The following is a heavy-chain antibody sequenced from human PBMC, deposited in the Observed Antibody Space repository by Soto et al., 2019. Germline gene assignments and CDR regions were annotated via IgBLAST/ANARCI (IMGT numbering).Heavy chain of an antibody. Sequence: SETLSLTCTVSGGSISSYYWSWIRQPPGKGLEWIGYIYYSGSTNYNPSLKSRVTISVDTSKNQFSLKLSSVTAADTAVYYCAIYPYSEDSAYWGQGTLVTV. V-gene: IGHV4-59*01. CDR3: AIYPYSEDSAY. CDR1: GGSISSYY. CDR2: IYYSGST. D-gene: IGHD3-16*01. J-gene: IGHJ4*02.